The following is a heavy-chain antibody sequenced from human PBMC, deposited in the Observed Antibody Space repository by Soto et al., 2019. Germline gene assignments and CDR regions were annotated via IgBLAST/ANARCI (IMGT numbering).Heavy chain of an antibody. CDR2: INHSGST. D-gene: IGHD5-18*01. CDR3: ARGQSLYSYGTWYYYYGMDV. J-gene: IGHJ6*04. CDR1: GGSFSGYY. V-gene: IGHV4-34*01. Sequence: PSETLSLTCAVSGGSFSGYYWSWIRQPPGKGLEWIGEINHSGSTNYNPSLKSRVTISVDTSKNQFSLKLSSVTAADTAVYYCARGQSLYSYGTWYYYYGMDVWGKGTTVT.